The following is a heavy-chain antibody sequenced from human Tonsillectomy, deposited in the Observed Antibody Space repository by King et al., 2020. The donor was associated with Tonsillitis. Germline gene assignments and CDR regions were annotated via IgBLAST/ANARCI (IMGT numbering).Heavy chain of an antibody. D-gene: IGHD4-11*01. CDR1: GFTVSSNY. Sequence: VQLVESGGGLIQPGGSLRLSCAASGFTVSSNYMSWVRQAPGKGLEWVSVIYSGGSTYYADSVKGRFTISRDNSKNTLYLQMNSLRAEDTAVYYCATPMSGYSNYYYGMDVWGLGTTVTVSS. CDR2: IYSGGST. V-gene: IGHV3-53*01. J-gene: IGHJ6*02. CDR3: ATPMSGYSNYYYGMDV.